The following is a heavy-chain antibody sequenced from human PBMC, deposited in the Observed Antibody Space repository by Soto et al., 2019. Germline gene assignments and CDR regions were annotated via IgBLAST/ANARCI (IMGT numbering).Heavy chain of an antibody. CDR3: ARRYCGGDCNYYYYGMDV. D-gene: IGHD2-21*02. J-gene: IGHJ6*02. Sequence: GSGYSFTSYWTSWGRQIPWKGLEWMRRIDPSDSYTTYSPCFQGHVTISADKSISTAYLQWSSLKASDTVMYYCARRYCGGDCNYYYYGMDVWGQGTTVSVS. V-gene: IGHV5-10-1*01. CDR1: GYSFTSYW. CDR2: IDPSDSYT.